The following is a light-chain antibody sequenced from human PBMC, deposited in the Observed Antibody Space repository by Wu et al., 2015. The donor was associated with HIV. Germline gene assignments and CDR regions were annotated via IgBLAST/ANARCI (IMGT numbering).Light chain of an antibody. CDR2: GAS. Sequence: IVLTQSPATLSLSPGERATLSCRASQSVSSYLAWYQQKPGQGPRLLIYGASTRATGIPARFSGSGSGTEFTLTISSLLSEDFAVYYCQHYDNWRLTFGQGTKVELK. CDR1: QSVSSY. J-gene: IGKJ1*01. V-gene: IGKV3-15*01. CDR3: QHYDNWRLT.